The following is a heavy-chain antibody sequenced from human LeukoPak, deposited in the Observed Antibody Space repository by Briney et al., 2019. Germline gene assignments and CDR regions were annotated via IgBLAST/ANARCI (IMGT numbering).Heavy chain of an antibody. J-gene: IGHJ5*02. Sequence: PGGSLRLSCAASGFTFSTYAMNWVRQAPGKGLEWVAVISDDGRHNYYADSVKGRFTISRDNAKNSLYLQMNSLRAEDTAVYYCAREKYRSPRCWFDPWGQGTLVTVSS. CDR2: ISDDGRHN. V-gene: IGHV3-30*04. D-gene: IGHD6-6*01. CDR1: GFTFSTYA. CDR3: AREKYRSPRCWFDP.